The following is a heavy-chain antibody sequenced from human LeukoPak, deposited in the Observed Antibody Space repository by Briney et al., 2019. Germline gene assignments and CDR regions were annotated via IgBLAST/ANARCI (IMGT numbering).Heavy chain of an antibody. CDR1: GGSFSGYY. Sequence: SETLSLTCAVYGGSFSGYYWSWIRQPPGKGLEWIGEINHSGSTNYSPSLKSRVTISVDTSKNQFSLKLSSVTAADTAVYYCARGERWLVPRIDYWGQGTLVTVSS. J-gene: IGHJ4*02. CDR3: ARGERWLVPRIDY. D-gene: IGHD6-19*01. CDR2: INHSGST. V-gene: IGHV4-34*01.